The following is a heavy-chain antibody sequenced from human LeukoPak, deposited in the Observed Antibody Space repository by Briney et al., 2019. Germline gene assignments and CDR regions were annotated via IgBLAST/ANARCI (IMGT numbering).Heavy chain of an antibody. J-gene: IGHJ6*02. Sequence: PGGSLRLSCAASGFTFSSYSMNWVRQAPGKGLEWVSSISSSSSYIYYADSVKGRFTISRDNAKNSLYLQMNSLRAEDTAVYYCARDRIVVVVAAAGTYHSNYGMDVWGQGTTVTVSS. D-gene: IGHD2-15*01. CDR1: GFTFSSYS. CDR3: ARDRIVVVVAAAGTYHSNYGMDV. CDR2: ISSSSSYI. V-gene: IGHV3-21*04.